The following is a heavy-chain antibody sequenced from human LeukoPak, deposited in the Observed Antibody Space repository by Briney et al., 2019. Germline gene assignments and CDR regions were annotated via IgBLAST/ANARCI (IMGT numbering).Heavy chain of an antibody. D-gene: IGHD3-22*01. CDR3: AKGTVRAYYYDSSGYYS. V-gene: IGHV3-9*01. CDR2: ISWNSGSI. J-gene: IGHJ4*02. CDR1: GFTFDDYA. Sequence: GGSLRLSCAASGFTFDDYAMHWVRQAPGKGLEWVSGISWNSGSIGYADSVKGRFTISRDNAKNSLYLQMNSLRAEDTALYYCAKGTVRAYYYDSSGYYSWRQGTLVTVSS.